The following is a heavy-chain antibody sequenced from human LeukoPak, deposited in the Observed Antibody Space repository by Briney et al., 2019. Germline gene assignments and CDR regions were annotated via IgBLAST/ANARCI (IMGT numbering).Heavy chain of an antibody. CDR1: GFSFSNYG. Sequence: PGRSLRLSCAASGFSFSNYGMHWVRQAPGKGLEWVAVIWDDGSYKYYADSVKGRFTISRGNSENTLYLQMNSLRAEDTAVYYCAKPTRGSGSFLIDYWGQGTLVTVSS. CDR3: AKPTRGSGSFLIDY. J-gene: IGHJ4*02. CDR2: IWDDGSYK. D-gene: IGHD1-26*01. V-gene: IGHV3-33*06.